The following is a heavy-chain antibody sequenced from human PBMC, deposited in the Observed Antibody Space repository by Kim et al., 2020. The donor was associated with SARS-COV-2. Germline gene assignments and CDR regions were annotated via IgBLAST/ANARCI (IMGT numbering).Heavy chain of an antibody. V-gene: IGHV4-31*03. D-gene: IGHD5-12*01. CDR2: IYYTGST. Sequence: SETLSLTCTVSGGSIRSGGYYWSWIRQHPGKGLEWIGYIYYTGSTYYNPSLRSRFTISVDTSQNQFSLKRTSVTAADTAVYFFARSDSGFGAFDIWGQGTMVTVSS. CDR3: ARSDSGFGAFDI. J-gene: IGHJ3*02. CDR1: GGSIRSGGYY.